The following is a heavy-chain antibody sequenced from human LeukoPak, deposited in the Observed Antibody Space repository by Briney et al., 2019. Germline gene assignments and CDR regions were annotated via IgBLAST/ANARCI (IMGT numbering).Heavy chain of an antibody. Sequence: PGGSLRLSCAASGFTFSSYAMSWVRQAPGKGLEWVSAISGSGGSTYYADSVKGRFTISRDNSKNTLYLQMNSLRAEDTAVYYCAKSKVYSGYYYYYYYMDVWGKGTTVTVSS. CDR3: AKSKVYSGYYYYYYYMDV. J-gene: IGHJ6*03. CDR1: GFTFSSYA. CDR2: ISGSGGST. D-gene: IGHD5-12*01. V-gene: IGHV3-23*01.